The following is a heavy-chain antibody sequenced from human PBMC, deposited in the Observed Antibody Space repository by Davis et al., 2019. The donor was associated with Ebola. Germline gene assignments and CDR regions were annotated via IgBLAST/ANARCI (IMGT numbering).Heavy chain of an antibody. CDR3: AKERFHAYDFWSGLFDY. Sequence: GGSLRLSCAASGFTFSSYGMHWVRQAPGKGLEWVAVIWYDGSNKYYADSVKGRFTISRDNSKNTLYLQMNSLRAEDTAVYYCAKERFHAYDFWSGLFDYWGQGTLVTVSS. CDR1: GFTFSSYG. CDR2: IWYDGSNK. J-gene: IGHJ4*02. D-gene: IGHD3-3*01. V-gene: IGHV3-30*02.